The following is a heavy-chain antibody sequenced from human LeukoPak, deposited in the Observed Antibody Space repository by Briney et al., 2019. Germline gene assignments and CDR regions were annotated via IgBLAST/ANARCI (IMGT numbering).Heavy chain of an antibody. CDR3: AGHSSSSFLYYYYYMDV. Sequence: SVKVSCKASGGTFSSYAISWVRQAPGQGLEWMGGIIPIFGTANYAQKFQGRVTITADESTSTAYMELSSLRSEDTAVYYCAGHSSSSFLYYYYYMDVWGKGTTVTVSS. J-gene: IGHJ6*03. V-gene: IGHV1-69*01. CDR2: IIPIFGTA. D-gene: IGHD6-6*01. CDR1: GGTFSSYA.